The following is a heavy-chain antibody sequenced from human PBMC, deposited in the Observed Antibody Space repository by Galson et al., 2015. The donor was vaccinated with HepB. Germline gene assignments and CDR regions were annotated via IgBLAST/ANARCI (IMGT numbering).Heavy chain of an antibody. Sequence: SLRLSCAASDFTFSNAWISWVRQAPGKGLEWVARLKSKTDGGTADYAAPVKGRFTISRDDSINTLYLQMNSLRIEDTAVYYCTTAAQSGDYWGQGTLVTVSS. J-gene: IGHJ4*02. CDR1: DFTFSNAW. V-gene: IGHV3-15*01. D-gene: IGHD3-10*01. CDR3: TTAAQSGDY. CDR2: LKSKTDGGTA.